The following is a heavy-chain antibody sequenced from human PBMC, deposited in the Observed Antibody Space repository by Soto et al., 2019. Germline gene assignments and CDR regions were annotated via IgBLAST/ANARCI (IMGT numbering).Heavy chain of an antibody. CDR2: ISAGGDNS. J-gene: IGHJ3*02. Sequence: PGGSLRLSCAASGFTFNNFAMSWVRQAPGKGPEWVSTISAGGDNSYYADSVEGRFTISRDNSKETVSLQMNRLGAEDTAVYYCTKSVTTDAFDIWGQGTMVTVSS. D-gene: IGHD4-17*01. CDR3: TKSVTTDAFDI. CDR1: GFTFNNFA. V-gene: IGHV3-23*01.